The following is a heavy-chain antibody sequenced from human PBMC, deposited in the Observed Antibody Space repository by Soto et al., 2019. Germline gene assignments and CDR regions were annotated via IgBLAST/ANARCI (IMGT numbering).Heavy chain of an antibody. V-gene: IGHV6-1*01. Sequence: SQTLSLTCAISGDSVSSITAAWTWIRSSPSRGLEWLRRTYYRSNWRHDYAVSVKSRITVNPDTSKNHFSLQLNSVTPDDTAVYYCARGVAGSGFDLWGQGTLVTVSS. CDR3: ARGVAGSGFDL. CDR1: GDSVSSITAA. J-gene: IGHJ4*02. CDR2: TYYRSNWRH. D-gene: IGHD6-19*01.